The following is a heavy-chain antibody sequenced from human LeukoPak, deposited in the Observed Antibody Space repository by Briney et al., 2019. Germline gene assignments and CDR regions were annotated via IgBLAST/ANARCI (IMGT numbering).Heavy chain of an antibody. D-gene: IGHD5-24*01. CDR1: GFTFSSYA. J-gene: IGHJ4*02. CDR3: ARDPRRDGYNDDY. CDR2: ISYDGSNK. V-gene: IGHV3-30-3*01. Sequence: GGSLRLSCAASGFTFSSYAMHWVRQAPGKGLEWVAVISYDGSNKYYADSVKGRFTISRDNSKNTLYLQMNSLRAEDTAVYYCARDPRRDGYNDDYWGQGTLVTVSS.